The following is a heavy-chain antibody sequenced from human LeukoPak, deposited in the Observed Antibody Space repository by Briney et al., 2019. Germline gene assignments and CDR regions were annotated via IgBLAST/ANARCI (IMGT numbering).Heavy chain of an antibody. J-gene: IGHJ4*02. CDR2: ISYDGNNQ. D-gene: IGHD3-10*01. Sequence: CLTLSCAAAGLTFSRQTIECVRQAADKGLEWLALISYDGNNQFYADSVKGRFTISRDNSKNTLSLQMNSLRAEETAVYYCRGARSYGDFWGQGTLVTVSS. CDR3: RGARSYGDF. CDR1: GLTFSRQT. V-gene: IGHV3-30*04.